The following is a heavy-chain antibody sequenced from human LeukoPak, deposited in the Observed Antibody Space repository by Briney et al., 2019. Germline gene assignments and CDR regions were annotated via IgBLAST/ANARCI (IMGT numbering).Heavy chain of an antibody. Sequence: PSETLSLTCTVSGGSISSSSYYWSWIRQPPGKGLEWIGEINHSGSTNYNPSLKSRVTISVDTSKNQFSLKLSSVTAADTAVYYCARRAAGYDIYYWGQGTLVTVSS. V-gene: IGHV4-39*07. D-gene: IGHD3-9*01. J-gene: IGHJ4*02. CDR1: GGSISSSSYY. CDR2: INHSGST. CDR3: ARRAAGYDIYY.